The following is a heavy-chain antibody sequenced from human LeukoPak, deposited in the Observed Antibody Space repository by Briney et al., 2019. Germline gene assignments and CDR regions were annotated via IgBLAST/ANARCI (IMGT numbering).Heavy chain of an antibody. Sequence: ASVKVSCKASGYTFTSYGISWVRQAPGQGLEWMGWISAYNGNTNHAQKLQGRVTMTTDTSTSTAYLELRSLRSDDTAVYYCARGYCTNGVCYTGWFDPWGQGTLVTVSS. D-gene: IGHD2-8*01. CDR2: ISAYNGNT. CDR1: GYTFTSYG. CDR3: ARGYCTNGVCYTGWFDP. V-gene: IGHV1-18*01. J-gene: IGHJ5*02.